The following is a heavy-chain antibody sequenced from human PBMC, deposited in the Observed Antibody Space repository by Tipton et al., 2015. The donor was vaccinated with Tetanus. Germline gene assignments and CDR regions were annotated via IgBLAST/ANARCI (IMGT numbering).Heavy chain of an antibody. CDR3: ARAVRGRDVFDI. CDR1: GYTFTSYD. CDR2: MNPASGNT. Sequence: QSGPEVKKPGASVRVSCKASGYTFTSYDINWVRQATGQGLEWMGWMNPASGNTGYAQKFQGRVTMTRDTSMSTAFMEVTRLGSEDTAIYYCARAVRGRDVFDIWGQGTVVIVSS. J-gene: IGHJ3*02. D-gene: IGHD3-10*01. V-gene: IGHV1-8*01.